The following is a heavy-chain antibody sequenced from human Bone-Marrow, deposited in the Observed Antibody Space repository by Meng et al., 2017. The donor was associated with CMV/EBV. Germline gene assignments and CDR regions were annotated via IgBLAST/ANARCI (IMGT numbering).Heavy chain of an antibody. CDR1: GFTFSSFW. Sequence: GESLKISCAASGFTFSSFWMHWVRQAPGKGLVWVSRINSDGSSSNYGDSVKGRFTISRDNAKNTLYLQMNSLRAEDTAVYYCAREDGIAARLSYYYGMDVWGQGTTVTVSS. J-gene: IGHJ6*02. CDR2: INSDGSSS. V-gene: IGHV3-74*01. CDR3: AREDGIAARLSYYYGMDV. D-gene: IGHD6-6*01.